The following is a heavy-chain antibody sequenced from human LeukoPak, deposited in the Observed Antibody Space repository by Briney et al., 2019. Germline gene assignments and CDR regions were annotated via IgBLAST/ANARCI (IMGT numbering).Heavy chain of an antibody. CDR3: AGGIRGNYYYYHMDV. Sequence: ASVKVSRKASGYTFTSYGISWVRQAPGQGLEWMGWISAYNGNTNYAQKLQGRVTMTTDTSTSTAYMELRSLRSDDTAVYYCAGGIRGNYYYYHMDVWGKGTTVTVSS. CDR2: ISAYNGNT. J-gene: IGHJ6*03. D-gene: IGHD3-10*01. CDR1: GYTFTSYG. V-gene: IGHV1-18*01.